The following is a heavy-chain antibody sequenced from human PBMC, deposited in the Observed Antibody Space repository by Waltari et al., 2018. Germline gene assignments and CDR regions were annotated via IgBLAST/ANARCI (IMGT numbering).Heavy chain of an antibody. CDR1: GGSLSGYY. V-gene: IGHV4-34*01. CDR3: ASSGDTTVASGYFDY. CDR2: INHRGSA. J-gene: IGHJ4*02. D-gene: IGHD1-1*01. Sequence: QVQLQQWGAGLLKPSETLSLTCALYGGSLSGYYWSWVRQPPGKRLEWIGEINHRGSANYDPSLKNRVIISADTSKKQFSLRLTSVTAADTAVYYCASSGDTTVASGYFDYWGQGTQVTVSA.